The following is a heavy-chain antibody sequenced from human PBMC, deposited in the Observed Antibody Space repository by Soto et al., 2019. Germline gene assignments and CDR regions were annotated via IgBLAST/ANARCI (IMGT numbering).Heavy chain of an antibody. V-gene: IGHV4-59*08. D-gene: IGHD3-16*01. Sequence: QVQLQESGPGLVKPSETLSRTCTVSGGSMRGQHWSWIRQPPGKGLEWIGNHSDRNNYNTSLKSIITISTDQSKDQFSLKQSSVTAADTAVYSCATYTVGEGGRGHWGQGTLVTVPS. CDR3: ATYTVGEGGRGH. CDR1: GGSMRGQH. J-gene: IGHJ4*02. CDR2: NHSDRN.